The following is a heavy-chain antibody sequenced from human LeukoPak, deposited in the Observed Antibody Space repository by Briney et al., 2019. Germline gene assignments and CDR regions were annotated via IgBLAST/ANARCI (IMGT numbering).Heavy chain of an antibody. CDR1: GFTFSSYG. Sequence: PGGSLRLSCAASGFTFSSYGMHWVRQAPGKGLEWVAFIRYDGSNKYYADSVKGRFTIPRDNSKNTLYLQMNSLRAEDTAVYYCAKDGRGYDILTGPLGYWGQGTLVTVSS. J-gene: IGHJ4*02. V-gene: IGHV3-30*02. CDR2: IRYDGSNK. CDR3: AKDGRGYDILTGPLGY. D-gene: IGHD3-9*01.